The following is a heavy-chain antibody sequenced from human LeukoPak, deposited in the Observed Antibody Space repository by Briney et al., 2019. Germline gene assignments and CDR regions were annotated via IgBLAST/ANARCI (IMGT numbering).Heavy chain of an antibody. V-gene: IGHV3-30*02. CDR3: ARDPYSGNYGNYYYYYMDV. D-gene: IGHD1-26*01. CDR1: AFTFSSYG. CDR2: NRYDGSNK. J-gene: IGHJ6*03. Sequence: PGGSLRLSCAASAFTFSSYGMHWVRQAPGKGLEWVAFNRYDGSNKYYADSVKGRFTISRDNSKNTLYLQMNSLRADDTAVYYCARDPYSGNYGNYYYYYMDVWGKGTTVTISS.